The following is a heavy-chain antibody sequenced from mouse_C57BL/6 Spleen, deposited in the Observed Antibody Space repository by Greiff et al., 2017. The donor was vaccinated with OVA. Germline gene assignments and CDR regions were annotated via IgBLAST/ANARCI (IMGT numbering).Heavy chain of an antibody. V-gene: IGHV1-66*01. CDR3: ARVYYYGSSYEGYFDY. J-gene: IGHJ2*01. CDR2: IYPGSGNT. CDR1: GYTFTSYY. Sequence: VQLQQSGPELVKPGASVKISCKASGYTFTSYYIHWVKQRPGQGLEWIGWIYPGSGNTTYNEKFTGKATLTADTSSSTAYLQLSSLPSEDSAVYYCARVYYYGSSYEGYFDYWGQGTTLTVSS. D-gene: IGHD1-1*01.